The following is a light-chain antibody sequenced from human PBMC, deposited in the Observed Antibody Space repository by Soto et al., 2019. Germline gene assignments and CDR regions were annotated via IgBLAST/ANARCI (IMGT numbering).Light chain of an antibody. CDR1: KLGDKY. CDR2: QDS. J-gene: IGLJ2*01. V-gene: IGLV3-1*01. Sequence: SYELTQPPSVSVSPGQTASITCSGDKLGDKYVCWYQQRPGQSPVLVIYQDSKRPSGIPERFSGSNSGNTATLTISGTQAMDEADYYCQAWDNSRVFGGGTKLTVL. CDR3: QAWDNSRV.